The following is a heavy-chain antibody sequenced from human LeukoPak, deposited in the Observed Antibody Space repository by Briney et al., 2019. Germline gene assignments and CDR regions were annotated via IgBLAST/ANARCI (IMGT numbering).Heavy chain of an antibody. V-gene: IGHV3-23*01. CDR1: GFTFSSYA. CDR3: AKDGGHFDY. Sequence: RGSLRLSCAPSGFTFSSYAMRWVRQAPGGGLEWVSAISGSGGSTYYADSVKGRFTISRDNSKNTLYLQMNSLRAEDTGVYYCAKDGGHFDYWGQGTLVTVSS. J-gene: IGHJ4*02. CDR2: ISGSGGST. D-gene: IGHD4-23*01.